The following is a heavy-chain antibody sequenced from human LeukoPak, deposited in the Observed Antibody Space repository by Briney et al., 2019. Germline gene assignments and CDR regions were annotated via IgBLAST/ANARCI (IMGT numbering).Heavy chain of an antibody. CDR1: GFTFSTFS. D-gene: IGHD2-15*01. V-gene: IGHV3-21*01. CDR2: ISSSSSYI. CDR3: ASEAGYCSGGSCSVDAFDI. Sequence: GGSLRLSCAASGFTFSTFSMNWVRQAPGKGLEWVSFISSSSSYIYYADSVKGRFTISRDNAKNSLYLQMNSLRAEDTAVYYCASEAGYCSGGSCSVDAFDIWGQGTMVTVSS. J-gene: IGHJ3*02.